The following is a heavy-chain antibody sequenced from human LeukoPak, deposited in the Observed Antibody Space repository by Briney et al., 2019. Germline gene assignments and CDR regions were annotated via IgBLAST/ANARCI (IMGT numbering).Heavy chain of an antibody. CDR1: GFTFSSYE. Sequence: GGSLRLSCAASGFTFSSYEMNWVRQAPGKGLEWVSYISSSGSTIYYADSVKGRFTISRDNAKNSLYLQMNSLRAEDTAVYHCARVEQWLVHGAFDIWGQGTMVTVSS. D-gene: IGHD6-19*01. CDR2: ISSSGSTI. J-gene: IGHJ3*02. V-gene: IGHV3-48*03. CDR3: ARVEQWLVHGAFDI.